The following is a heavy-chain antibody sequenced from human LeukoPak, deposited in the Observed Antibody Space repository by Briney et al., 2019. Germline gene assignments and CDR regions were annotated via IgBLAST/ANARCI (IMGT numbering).Heavy chain of an antibody. Sequence: SETLSLTCTVSGGSISSGDYYWSWIRQPPGKGLEWIGYIYHSGSTYYNPSLKSRVTISVDRSKNQFSLKLSSVTAADTAVYYCARSRGVTHFDYWGQGTLVTVSS. J-gene: IGHJ4*02. CDR2: IYHSGST. D-gene: IGHD2-21*02. CDR3: ARSRGVTHFDY. V-gene: IGHV4-30-2*01. CDR1: GGSISSGDYY.